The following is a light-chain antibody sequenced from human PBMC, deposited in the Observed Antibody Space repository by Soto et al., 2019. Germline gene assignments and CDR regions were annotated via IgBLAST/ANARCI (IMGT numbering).Light chain of an antibody. V-gene: IGKV1-9*01. J-gene: IGKJ4*01. CDR2: AAS. CDR3: QQLKRYPLS. Sequence: IQLTQSPSSLSASIGDRVTITCRASQGISSYLAWYQQKPGKAPELLIDAASTLQSGGPSRFSGSGSGTDFTLTSSILQPEDFSTYYCQQLKRYPLSFGGGTKVEIK. CDR1: QGISSY.